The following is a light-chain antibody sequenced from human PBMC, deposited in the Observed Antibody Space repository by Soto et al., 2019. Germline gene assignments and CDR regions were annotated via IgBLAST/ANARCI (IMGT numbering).Light chain of an antibody. CDR3: QQSYSTVYT. V-gene: IGKV1-39*01. Sequence: DIPMTQSPSSLSASVGDRVTITCRASQSISSYLNWYQQKPGKAPKLLIYAASSLQSGVPSRFSCSGSGTDFTLTISSLQPEDFATYYCQQSYSTVYTFGQGTKLEIK. J-gene: IGKJ2*01. CDR2: AAS. CDR1: QSISSY.